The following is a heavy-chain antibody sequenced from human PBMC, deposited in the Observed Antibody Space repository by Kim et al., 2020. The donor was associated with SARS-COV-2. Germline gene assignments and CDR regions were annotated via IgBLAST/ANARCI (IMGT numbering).Heavy chain of an antibody. CDR2: IYYSGST. D-gene: IGHD3-10*01. Sequence: SETLSLTCTVSGGSISSNYWSWIRQPPGKGLEWIGYIYYSGSTNYNPSLKSRVTISVDTSKNQFSLKLSSVTAADTAVYYCARHELFGTFDYWGQGTLVT. CDR1: GGSISSNY. V-gene: IGHV4-59*08. CDR3: ARHELFGTFDY. J-gene: IGHJ4*02.